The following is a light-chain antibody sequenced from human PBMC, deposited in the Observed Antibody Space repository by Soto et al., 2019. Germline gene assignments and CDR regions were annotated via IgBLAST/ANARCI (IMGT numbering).Light chain of an antibody. CDR3: QQRNDWRRGT. V-gene: IGKV3-11*01. CDR2: DAS. J-gene: IGKJ5*01. CDR1: QSISRY. Sequence: EAEFTQSPATLSLSPGERATLSCRASQSISRYLAWYQQKPGQAPRLLIFDASNRATGIPARFSGSGSGTDFTLTISSLEPEDFAVYYCQQRNDWRRGTFGQGTRLAIK.